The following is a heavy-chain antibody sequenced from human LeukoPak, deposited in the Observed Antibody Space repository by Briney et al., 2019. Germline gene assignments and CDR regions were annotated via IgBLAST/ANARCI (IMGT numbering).Heavy chain of an antibody. Sequence: ASVKVSCKASGYTFTSYGISWVRQAPGQGLEWMGWISAYNGNTNYVQKLQGRVTMTTDTSTSTAYMELRGLRSDDTAVYYCARDTYDFWSGYYNFDYWGQGTLVTVSS. CDR2: ISAYNGNT. D-gene: IGHD3-3*01. CDR1: GYTFTSYG. CDR3: ARDTYDFWSGYYNFDY. V-gene: IGHV1-18*01. J-gene: IGHJ4*02.